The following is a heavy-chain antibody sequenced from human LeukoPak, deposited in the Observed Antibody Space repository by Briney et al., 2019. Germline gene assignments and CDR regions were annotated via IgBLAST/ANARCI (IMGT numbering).Heavy chain of an antibody. CDR3: ARESWGSLTY. J-gene: IGHJ4*02. V-gene: IGHV4-59*12. CDR2: ICSGAST. D-gene: IGHD3-16*01. Sequence: SETLSLTCTVSGGSISSFCLSWIRQAPGNGRDWIGYICSGASTIYSPSFKSRVTISADTSKNQFSLELRSVTPADTAVYYCARESWGSLTYWGQGTLVTVSS. CDR1: GGSISSFC.